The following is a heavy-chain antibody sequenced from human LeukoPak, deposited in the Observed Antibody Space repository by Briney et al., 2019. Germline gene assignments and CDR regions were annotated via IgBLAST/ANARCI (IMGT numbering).Heavy chain of an antibody. J-gene: IGHJ5*02. CDR1: GGTFSSYT. D-gene: IGHD4-17*01. Sequence: ASVKVSFKASGGTFSSYTISWVRQAPGQGLEWMGRIIPILGIANYAQKFQGRVTITADKSTSTAYMELSSLRSEDTAVYYCARDRYGDYSNWFDPWGQGTLVTVSS. CDR2: IIPILGIA. V-gene: IGHV1-69*04. CDR3: ARDRYGDYSNWFDP.